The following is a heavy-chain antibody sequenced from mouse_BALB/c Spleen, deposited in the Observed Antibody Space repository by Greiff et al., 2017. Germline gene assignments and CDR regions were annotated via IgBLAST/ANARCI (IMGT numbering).Heavy chain of an antibody. CDR3: ARLGITKYAMDY. V-gene: IGHV1-67*01. CDR2: ISTYYGNT. Sequence: VHLVESGPELVRPGVSVKISCKGSGYTFTDYAMHWVKQSHAKSLEWIGVISTYYGNTNYNQKFKGKATMTVDKSSSTAYMELARLTSEDSAIYYCARLGITKYAMDYWGQGTSVTVSS. CDR1: GYTFTDYA. D-gene: IGHD2-4*01. J-gene: IGHJ4*01.